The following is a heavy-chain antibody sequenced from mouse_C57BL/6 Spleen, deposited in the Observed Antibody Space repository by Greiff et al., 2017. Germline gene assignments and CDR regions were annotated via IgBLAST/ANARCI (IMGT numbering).Heavy chain of an antibody. CDR2: ISSGGDYI. D-gene: IGHD1-1*01. V-gene: IGHV5-9-1*02. Sequence: EVKLVESGEGLVKPGGSLKLSCAASGFTFSSYAMSWVRQTPEKRLEWVAYISSGGDYIYYADTVKGRFTISRYNARNTLYLQMSSLKSEDTAMYYCTRDYYGYYFDYWGQGTTLTVSS. CDR3: TRDYYGYYFDY. J-gene: IGHJ2*01. CDR1: GFTFSSYA.